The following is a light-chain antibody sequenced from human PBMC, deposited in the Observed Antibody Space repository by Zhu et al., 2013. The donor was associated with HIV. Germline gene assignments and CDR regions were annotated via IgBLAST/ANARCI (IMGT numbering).Light chain of an antibody. Sequence: QSALTQPASLSGSPGQSITISCTGTNNDVGAYNYLSWYQQHPGKAPRLIIYEVTSRPSGVSDRFSGSKSGNTASLTISGLQAEDEADYYCSSYTSTISRVFGTGTRVTV. CDR3: SSYTSTISRV. CDR1: NNDVGAYNY. V-gene: IGLV2-14*01. J-gene: IGLJ1*01. CDR2: EVT.